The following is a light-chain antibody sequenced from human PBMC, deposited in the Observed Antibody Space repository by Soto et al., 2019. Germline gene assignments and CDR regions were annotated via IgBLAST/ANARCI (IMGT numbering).Light chain of an antibody. Sequence: QSALTQPASVSGSPGQSITISCTGTSSDVGGYNYVSWYQQHPGKAPKLMIYEVSNRPSGVSNRFSGSKSGNTASLTISGXXXXXXADYYCSSYTSSSTRVFGGGTK. V-gene: IGLV2-14*01. CDR1: SSDVGGYNY. CDR2: EVS. J-gene: IGLJ3*02. CDR3: SSYTSSSTRV.